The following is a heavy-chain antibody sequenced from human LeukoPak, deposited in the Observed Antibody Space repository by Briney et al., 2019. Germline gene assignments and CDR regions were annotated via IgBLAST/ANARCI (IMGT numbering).Heavy chain of an antibody. CDR2: ISAYNGNT. J-gene: IGHJ6*03. Sequence: GASVKVSCKASGYSFTSDGISSVRQAPGQGLEWMGWISAYNGNTNYAQKLQGRVTMTTDTSTSTAHMELRSLRSDHTAVFYGARDGITGTPVDSNYYYYMDVWGKGTTVTVSS. D-gene: IGHD1-20*01. CDR3: ARDGITGTPVDSNYYYYMDV. CDR1: GYSFTSDG. V-gene: IGHV1-18*01.